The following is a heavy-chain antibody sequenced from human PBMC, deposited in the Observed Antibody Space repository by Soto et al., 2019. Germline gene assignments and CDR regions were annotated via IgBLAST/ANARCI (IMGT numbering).Heavy chain of an antibody. V-gene: IGHV1-3*01. CDR3: ARGEITGTTSYYYYYYMDV. CDR2: INAGNGNT. D-gene: IGHD1-7*01. Sequence: GASVKVPFKASGYTFTSHAMHWVRPAPGQRLEWMGWINAGNGNTKYSQKFQGRVTISRDTSASTAYMELSSLRSEDTAVYYCARGEITGTTSYYYYYYMDVWGKGTTVTVYS. J-gene: IGHJ6*03. CDR1: GYTFTSHA.